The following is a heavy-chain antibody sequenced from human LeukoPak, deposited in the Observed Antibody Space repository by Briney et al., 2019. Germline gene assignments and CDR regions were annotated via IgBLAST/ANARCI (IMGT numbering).Heavy chain of an antibody. J-gene: IGHJ2*01. Sequence: MSSETLSLTCAVYGGSFSGYYWSWIRQPPGKGLEWIGEINHSGSTNYNPSLKSRVTISVDKSKNQFSLKLSSVTAADTAVYYCARATYGDLYWYFDLWGRGTLVTVSS. V-gene: IGHV4-34*01. CDR2: INHSGST. D-gene: IGHD4-17*01. CDR3: ARATYGDLYWYFDL. CDR1: GGSFSGYY.